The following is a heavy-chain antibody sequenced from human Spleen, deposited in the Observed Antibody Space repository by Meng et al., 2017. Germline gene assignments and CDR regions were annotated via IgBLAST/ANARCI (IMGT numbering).Heavy chain of an antibody. J-gene: IGHJ4*02. CDR3: ATVGMGLDS. V-gene: IGHV4-31*03. D-gene: IGHD7-27*01. Sequence: QLRRSGPGLVKPSQPRPLTCTVFGGSISSGYYYWTWIRQHPGKGLELIGYIYHSGTTSYNPSLKSRVTISVETSKNQFSLKLNSVTAADTAVYYCATVGMGLDSWGQGILVTVSS. CDR1: GGSISSGYYY. CDR2: IYHSGTT.